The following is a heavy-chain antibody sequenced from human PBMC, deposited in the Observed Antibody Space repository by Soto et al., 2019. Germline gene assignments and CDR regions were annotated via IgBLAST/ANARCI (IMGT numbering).Heavy chain of an antibody. CDR3: VTWGGIEARNLDH. J-gene: IGHJ4*02. Sequence: GSLRLSCSASGFPFSNHAMHWVRQAPGKGLEYVSAINYNGGTTYYVDSVKGRFTISRDNSMNTLYLQMSSLKVEDTAMYHCVTWGGIEARNLDHWGQGTLVTVSS. V-gene: IGHV3-64D*06. CDR2: INYNGGTT. D-gene: IGHD6-6*01. CDR1: GFPFSNHA.